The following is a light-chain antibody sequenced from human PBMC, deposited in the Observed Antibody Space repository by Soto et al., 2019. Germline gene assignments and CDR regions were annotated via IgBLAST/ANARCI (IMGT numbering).Light chain of an antibody. V-gene: IGKV3-15*01. CDR3: QQSQRGPLT. Sequence: EIVMTQSPATLSLSPGERATLSCRASQSGYSNLARYQQKPGPTPRLRIYESSTRATGIPARFSGGGSETEFTLPCSSLQSEDFADYFCQQSQRGPLTFGGGTKVEIK. J-gene: IGKJ4*01. CDR2: ESS. CDR1: QSGYSN.